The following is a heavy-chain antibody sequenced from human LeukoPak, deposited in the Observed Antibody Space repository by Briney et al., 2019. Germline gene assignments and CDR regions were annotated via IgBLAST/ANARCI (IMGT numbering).Heavy chain of an antibody. CDR3: ARETAMDDFDY. CDR1: GGSFSGYY. CDR2: IYHSGST. V-gene: IGHV4-34*01. D-gene: IGHD5-18*01. J-gene: IGHJ4*02. Sequence: SETLSLTCAVYGGSFSGYYWSWIRQPPGKGLEWIGSIYHSGSTYYNPSLKSRVTISVDTSKNQFSLKLSSVTAADTAVYYCARETAMDDFDYWGQGTLVTVSS.